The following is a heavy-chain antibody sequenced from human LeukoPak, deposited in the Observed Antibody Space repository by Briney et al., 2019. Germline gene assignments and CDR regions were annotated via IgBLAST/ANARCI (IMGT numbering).Heavy chain of an antibody. J-gene: IGHJ5*02. Sequence: GGSLRLSCAASGFTFSSSAMSWVRQAPGKGLEWVSAISNNGGYTYYADSVQGRFTISRDNSKNTLYLQMNSLRAEDTAVYYCGDYEVDPWGQGTLVTVSS. V-gene: IGHV3-23*01. CDR1: GFTFSSSA. CDR2: ISNNGGYT. D-gene: IGHD4-17*01. CDR3: GDYEVDP.